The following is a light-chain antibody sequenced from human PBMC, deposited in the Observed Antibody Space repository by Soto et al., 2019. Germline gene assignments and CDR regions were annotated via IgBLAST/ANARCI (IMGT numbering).Light chain of an antibody. CDR2: DVS. CDR3: QQFNSYPIT. J-gene: IGKJ5*01. Sequence: AIQLTQPPSSLSASVGDRVTITCRASQDIRGALAWYQQTPGKAPKILIYDVSTLQSGVPSRYSGSSSGTDFSLTISSLQPEDFATYFCQQFNSYPITFGQGTRLDIK. CDR1: QDIRGA. V-gene: IGKV1-13*02.